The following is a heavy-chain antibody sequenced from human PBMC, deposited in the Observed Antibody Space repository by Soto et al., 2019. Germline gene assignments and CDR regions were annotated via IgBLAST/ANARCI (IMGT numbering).Heavy chain of an antibody. CDR2: IGSAGDT. CDR1: GFTFSRYD. D-gene: IGHD6-19*01. V-gene: IGHV3-13*01. J-gene: IGHJ4*02. Sequence: EVELVESGGGLVQPGGSLRLSCAASGFTFSRYDMHWVRQPTGKGLEWVSGIGSAGDTYYPGSVKGRFIISREDAKNSLYLQMNSLRAEDTAVYYCVREKDSSGWYSFDSWGRGTLVTVSS. CDR3: VREKDSSGWYSFDS.